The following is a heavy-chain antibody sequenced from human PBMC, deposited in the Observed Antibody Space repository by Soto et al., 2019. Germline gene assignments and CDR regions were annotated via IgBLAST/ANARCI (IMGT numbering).Heavy chain of an antibody. Sequence: SETLSLTCTVSGGSISSGGYYWSWIRQHPGKGLEWIGYIYYSGSTYYNPSLKSRVTISVDTSKNQFSLKLSSVTAADTAVYYCQGRAVVQRSVYYFDYWGQGTLVTVSS. J-gene: IGHJ4*02. CDR3: QGRAVVQRSVYYFDY. D-gene: IGHD3-10*01. CDR2: IYYSGST. CDR1: GGSISSGGYY. V-gene: IGHV4-31*03.